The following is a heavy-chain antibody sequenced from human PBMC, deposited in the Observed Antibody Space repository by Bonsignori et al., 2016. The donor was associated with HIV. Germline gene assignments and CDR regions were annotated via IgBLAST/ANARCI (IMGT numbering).Heavy chain of an antibody. Sequence: RQAPGKGLEWIGRIYTSGSTNYNPSLKSRVTMSVDTSKNQFSLKLNSVTAADTAVYYCANAGTGDPRLGDYWGQGILVTVSS. V-gene: IGHV4-4*07. CDR2: IYTSGST. J-gene: IGHJ4*02. CDR3: ANAGTGDPRLGDY. D-gene: IGHD7-27*01.